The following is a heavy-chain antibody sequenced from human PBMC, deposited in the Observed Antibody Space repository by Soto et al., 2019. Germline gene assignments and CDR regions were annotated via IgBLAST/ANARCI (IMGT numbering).Heavy chain of an antibody. Sequence: LRLSCAASGFTFSSYEMNWVRQAPGKGLEWVSYISSSGSTIYYADSVKGRFTISRDNAKNSLYLQMNSLRAEDTAVYYCAREGWCGGDCDQFDYWGQGTLVTVS. V-gene: IGHV3-48*03. CDR3: AREGWCGGDCDQFDY. D-gene: IGHD2-21*02. CDR2: ISSSGSTI. J-gene: IGHJ4*02. CDR1: GFTFSSYE.